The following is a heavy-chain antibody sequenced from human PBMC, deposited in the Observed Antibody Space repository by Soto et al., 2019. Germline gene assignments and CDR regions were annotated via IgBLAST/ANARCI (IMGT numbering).Heavy chain of an antibody. Sequence: PSETLSLTCTVSGGSISSYYWSWIRQPPGKGLEWIGYIYYSGSTYYNPTLKSRVTISVDTSKNQFSLKLSSVTAADTAVYYCARVIGLWFGDPYGMAVWGQGTTVTVSS. CDR2: IYYSGST. D-gene: IGHD3-10*01. V-gene: IGHV4-59*12. J-gene: IGHJ6*02. CDR3: ARVIGLWFGDPYGMAV. CDR1: GGSISSYY.